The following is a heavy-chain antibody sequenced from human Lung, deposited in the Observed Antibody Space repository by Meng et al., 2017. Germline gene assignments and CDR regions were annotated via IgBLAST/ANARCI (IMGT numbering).Heavy chain of an antibody. V-gene: IGHV3-15*02. J-gene: IGHJ4*01. CDR2: MKSNVDGGTV. CDR3: SGHVDY. Sequence: LVGVGGAFVDPGGSLRLSCAASGFTISTAWMTCVRQAPGKGLEWIGRMKSNVDGGTVDYAAAVKGRFFISRDDSENTFYLQMNSLKTEDTAVYYCSGHVDYWGHGTLVTVSS. CDR1: GFTISTAW.